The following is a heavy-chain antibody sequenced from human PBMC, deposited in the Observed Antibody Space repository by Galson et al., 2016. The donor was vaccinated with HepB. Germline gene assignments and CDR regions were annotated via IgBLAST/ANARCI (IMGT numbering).Heavy chain of an antibody. CDR3: ARIEGRMGFGEAYFYSGMDV. CDR2: IDWDDDK. D-gene: IGHD3-10*01. J-gene: IGHJ6*02. CDR1: GFSLSTSGMC. V-gene: IGHV2-70*11. Sequence: PALVKPTQTLTLTCTFSGFSLSTSGMCVSWIRQPPGKALEWLARIDWDDDKCYSTSLKSRLTISKDTSENQVVLTMSNMDPMDTATYYCARIEGRMGFGEAYFYSGMDVWGQGTTVTVSS.